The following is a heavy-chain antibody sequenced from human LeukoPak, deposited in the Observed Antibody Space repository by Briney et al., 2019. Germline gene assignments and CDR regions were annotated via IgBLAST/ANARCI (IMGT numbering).Heavy chain of an antibody. CDR2: INPIGGST. CDR3: ARVYNWNEVFDY. J-gene: IGHJ4*02. Sequence: ASVKVSCKASGYTFTIYYMHWVRQAPGQGLECMGIINPIGGSTSYAQKFQGRVTMTRDTSTSTVYMELSSLRSEDTAVYYCARVYNWNEVFDYWGQGTLVTVSS. D-gene: IGHD1-1*01. CDR1: GYTFTIYY. V-gene: IGHV1-46*03.